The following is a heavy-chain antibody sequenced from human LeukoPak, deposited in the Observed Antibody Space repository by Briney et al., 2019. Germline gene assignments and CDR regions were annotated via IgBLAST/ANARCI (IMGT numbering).Heavy chain of an antibody. CDR1: GGSISSSSYY. J-gene: IGHJ3*02. Sequence: SETLSLTCTVSGGSISSSSYYWGWLRQPPGKGLEWIGSIYYSGSTYYNPSLKSRVTISVDTSKNQFSLKLSSVPAADTAVYYCARHASRSYYDFWSGCYSDAFDIWGQGTMVTVSS. D-gene: IGHD3-3*01. V-gene: IGHV4-39*01. CDR3: ARHASRSYYDFWSGCYSDAFDI. CDR2: IYYSGST.